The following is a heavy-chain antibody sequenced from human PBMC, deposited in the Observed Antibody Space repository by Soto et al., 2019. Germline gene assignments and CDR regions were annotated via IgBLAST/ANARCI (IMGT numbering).Heavy chain of an antibody. CDR1: GFTFSSYA. J-gene: IGHJ4*02. D-gene: IGHD1-26*01. Sequence: EVQLLESGGGLVQPGKSLRLSCVASGFTFSSYAMSWVRQAPGKGLEWVSIISDSDSGDSTYFPDSLRGRFTISRDNSKNTLYLQMNSLGAEDTAVYYCARVQVRVLLLLRHFDYWGQGTLVTVSS. CDR3: ARVQVRVLLLLRHFDY. CDR2: ISDSDSGDST. V-gene: IGHV3-23*01.